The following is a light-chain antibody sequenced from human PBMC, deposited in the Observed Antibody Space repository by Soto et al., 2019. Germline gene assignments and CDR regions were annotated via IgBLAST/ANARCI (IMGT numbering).Light chain of an antibody. CDR2: EVS. CDR1: SSDVVNYSW. J-gene: IGLJ2*01. V-gene: IGLV2-14*01. Sequence: QSALTQPASVSGSPGQSITISCTGTSSDVVNYSWVAWYLQHPGKVPKLMICEVSNRPSGVSNLFSASRSGSPASLTISGLQPKDEAHYYCNSSATRGIHVFGGGPKLTAL. CDR3: NSSATRGIHV.